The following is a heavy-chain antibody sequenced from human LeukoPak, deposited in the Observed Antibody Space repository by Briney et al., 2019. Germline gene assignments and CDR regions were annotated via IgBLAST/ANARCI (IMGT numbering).Heavy chain of an antibody. V-gene: IGHV1-46*01. D-gene: IGHD2-2*01. CDR2: VNSSGGST. CDR3: ARDYLSEIIVVPAAAHFDY. CDR1: GYSITSSH. J-gene: IGHJ4*02. Sequence: ASVKVSCKAFGYSITSSHMHWVRQAPGQGLEWMGIVNSSGGSTSYAQKFQGRVTMTRDMSTSTAYMELRSLRSDDTAVYYCARDYLSEIIVVPAAAHFDYWGQGTLVTVSS.